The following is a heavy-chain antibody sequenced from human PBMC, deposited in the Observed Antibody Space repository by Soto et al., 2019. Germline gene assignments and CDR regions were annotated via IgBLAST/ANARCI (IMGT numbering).Heavy chain of an antibody. D-gene: IGHD2-2*01. CDR3: ARDQVDCSSTSCAPGRFDP. CDR2: IYYSGST. Sequence: ASETLSLTCPVSGGSISSGGYYWSWIRQHPGKGLEWIGYIYYSGSTYYNPSLKSRVTISVDTSKNQFSLKLSSVTAADTAVYYCARDQVDCSSTSCAPGRFDPWGQGTLVTVSS. J-gene: IGHJ5*02. V-gene: IGHV4-31*03. CDR1: GGSISSGGYY.